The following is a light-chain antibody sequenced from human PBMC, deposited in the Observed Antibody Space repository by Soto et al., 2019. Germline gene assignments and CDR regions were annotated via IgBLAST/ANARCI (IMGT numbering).Light chain of an antibody. J-gene: IGLJ2*01. CDR1: SSDVGFYNH. CDR2: EVT. V-gene: IGLV2-14*01. Sequence: QSALTQPASVSGSPGQSITISCSGTSSDVGFYNHVSWYQQHPGEAPKLLIYEVTIRPSGVSNRFSGSKSGNTASLTVSGLPAEDEGDYYCSSYTSSSSLAIFGGGTKLTVL. CDR3: SSYTSSSSLAI.